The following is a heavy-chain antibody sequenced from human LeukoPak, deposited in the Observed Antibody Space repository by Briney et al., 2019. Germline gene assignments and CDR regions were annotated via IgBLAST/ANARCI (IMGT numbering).Heavy chain of an antibody. J-gene: IGHJ3*02. CDR3: ARHGGESIVAMVLHAFDI. CDR2: IYYSGST. D-gene: IGHD5-12*01. V-gene: IGHV4-59*08. CDR1: GGSISSYS. Sequence: SETLSLTCTVSGGSISSYSWSWIRQPPGKGLEWIGSIYYSGSTNYNPSLKSRVTMSVDTSKNQFSLKLSSVTAADTAVYYCARHGGESIVAMVLHAFDIWGQGTMVTVSS.